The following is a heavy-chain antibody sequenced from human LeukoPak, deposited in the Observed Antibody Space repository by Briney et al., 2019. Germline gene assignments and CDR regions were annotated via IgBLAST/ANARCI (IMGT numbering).Heavy chain of an antibody. CDR1: GGSISIYY. D-gene: IGHD1-26*01. CDR3: ARVRGSYFLDY. V-gene: IGHV4-59*01. CDR2: IYYSGST. Sequence: SETLSLTCTVSGGSISIYYWSWIRQPPGKGLEWIGYIYYSGSTNYNPSLKSRVTISVDTSKNQFSLKLSSVTAADTAVYYCARVRGSYFLDYWGQGTLVTVSS. J-gene: IGHJ4*02.